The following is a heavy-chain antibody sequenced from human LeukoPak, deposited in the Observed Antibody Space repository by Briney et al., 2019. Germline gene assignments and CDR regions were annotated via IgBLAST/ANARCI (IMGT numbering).Heavy chain of an antibody. J-gene: IGHJ4*02. D-gene: IGHD2-15*01. CDR2: INHSGST. Sequence: SETLSLTCTVSGGSISSSSYYWGWIRQPPGKGLEWIGEINHSGSTNYNPSLKSRVTISVDTSKNQFSLKLSSVTAADTAVYYCARLYPAYCSGGSCYRFDYWGQGTLVTVSS. CDR1: GGSISSSSYY. V-gene: IGHV4-39*07. CDR3: ARLYPAYCSGGSCYRFDY.